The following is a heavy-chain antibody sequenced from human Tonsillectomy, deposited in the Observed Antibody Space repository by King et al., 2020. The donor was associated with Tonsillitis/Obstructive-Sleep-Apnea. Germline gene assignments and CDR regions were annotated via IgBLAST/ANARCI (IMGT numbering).Heavy chain of an antibody. V-gene: IGHV4-31*03. CDR2: IYYSGST. Sequence: QLQESGPGLVKPSQTLSLTCTVSGGSISSGGYYWSWIRQHPGKGLEWIGYIYYSGSTYYNPSLKSRVTISVDTSKNQFSLKLSSVTAADTAVYYCARAGWGYDFWSGYYKGPEYNWFDPWGQGTLVTVSS. CDR3: ARAGWGYDFWSGYYKGPEYNWFDP. D-gene: IGHD3/OR15-3a*01. J-gene: IGHJ5*02. CDR1: GGSISSGGYY.